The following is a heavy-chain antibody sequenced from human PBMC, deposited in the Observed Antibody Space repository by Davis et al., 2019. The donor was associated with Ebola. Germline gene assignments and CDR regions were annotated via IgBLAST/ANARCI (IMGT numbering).Heavy chain of an antibody. J-gene: IGHJ6*02. CDR3: ARDLRIFGVVGIYYYYGMDV. V-gene: IGHV1-46*01. Sequence: AASVKVSCKASGYTFTSYYMHWVRQAPGQGLEWMGIINPSGGSTSYAQKFQGRVTMTRDTSTSTVYMELSSLRSEDTAVYYCARDLRIFGVVGIYYYYGMDVWDQGTTVTVSS. D-gene: IGHD3-3*01. CDR1: GYTFTSYY. CDR2: INPSGGST.